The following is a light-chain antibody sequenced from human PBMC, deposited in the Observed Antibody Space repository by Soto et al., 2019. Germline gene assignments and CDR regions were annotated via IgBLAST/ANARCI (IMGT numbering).Light chain of an antibody. V-gene: IGKV1-8*01. CDR1: QGISSY. CDR3: QQYYSYPPT. CDR2: AAS. Sequence: ALRMTQSPSSFSASTGDRVTITCRASQGISSYLAWYQQKPGKAPKLLIYAASTLQSGVPSRFSGSGSGTDFTLTINCLQSEDFATYYCQQYYSYPPTFGGGTRVEIK. J-gene: IGKJ4*01.